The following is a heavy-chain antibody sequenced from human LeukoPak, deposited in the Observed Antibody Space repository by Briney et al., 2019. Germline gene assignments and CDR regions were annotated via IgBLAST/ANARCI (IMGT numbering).Heavy chain of an antibody. CDR3: ATSRSYPGDY. V-gene: IGHV1-24*01. Sequence: ASVKVSCKVSGYTLTKLSMHWVRQAPGKGREWRGGFDPEDGETIYAQKFQGRVTMTEDTSTDTAYMELSSLRSEDTAVYYCATSRSYPGDYWGQGTLVTVSS. CDR2: FDPEDGET. J-gene: IGHJ4*02. CDR1: GYTLTKLS. D-gene: IGHD1-26*01.